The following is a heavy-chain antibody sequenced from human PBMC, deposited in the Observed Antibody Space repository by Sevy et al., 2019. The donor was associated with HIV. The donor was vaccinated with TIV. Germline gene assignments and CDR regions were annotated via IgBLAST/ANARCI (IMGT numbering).Heavy chain of an antibody. J-gene: IGHJ6*02. D-gene: IGHD3-10*01. Sequence: GGSLRLSCAASGSSFESFAMNWVRQAPGKGLEWVAYISKSSSYIYYADSVKGRFTISRDNAKNSLFLQMNSLGAEDTAIYYCTRGSGIDYYKKGMDLWGQGTTVTVSS. CDR3: TRGSGIDYYKKGMDL. CDR1: GSSFESFA. V-gene: IGHV3-21*04. CDR2: ISKSSSYI.